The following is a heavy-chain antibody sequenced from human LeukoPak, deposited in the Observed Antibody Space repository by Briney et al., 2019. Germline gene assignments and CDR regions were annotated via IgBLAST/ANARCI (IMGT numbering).Heavy chain of an antibody. CDR3: AREVPYSYGYDY. J-gene: IGHJ4*02. Sequence: SEALSLTCTVSGGSISSYYWSWIRQPPGKGLEWIGYIYYSGSTNYNPSLKSRVTISVDTSKNQFSLKLSSVTAADTAVYYCAREVPYSYGYDYWGQGTLVTVSS. V-gene: IGHV4-59*01. D-gene: IGHD5-18*01. CDR2: IYYSGST. CDR1: GGSISSYY.